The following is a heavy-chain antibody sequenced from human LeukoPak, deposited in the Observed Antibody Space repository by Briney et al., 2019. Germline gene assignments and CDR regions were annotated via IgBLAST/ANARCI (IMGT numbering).Heavy chain of an antibody. CDR2: IYYSGST. CDR3: ARDQDYYYGMDV. CDR1: GGSISSGGYS. Sequence: SETLSLTCAVSGGSISSGGYSWSWIRQPPGKGLEWIGYIYYSGSTNYNPSLKSRVTISVDTSKNQFSLKLSSVTAADTAVYYCARDQDYYYGMDVWGQGTTVTVSS. J-gene: IGHJ6*02. V-gene: IGHV4-61*08.